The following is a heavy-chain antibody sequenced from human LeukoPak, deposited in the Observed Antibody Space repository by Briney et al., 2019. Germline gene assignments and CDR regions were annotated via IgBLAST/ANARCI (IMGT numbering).Heavy chain of an antibody. CDR2: IYYSGST. CDR3: ARHESFRGYFDY. D-gene: IGHD3-10*01. CDR1: GAFISDYY. Sequence: SSETLSLTCTVSGAFISDYYWSWIRQPPGKGLEWIGYIYYSGSTNYNPSLKSRVTISVDTSTNQYSLKLSSVTAADTAVYYCARHESFRGYFDYWGQGTLVTVSS. V-gene: IGHV4-59*08. J-gene: IGHJ4*02.